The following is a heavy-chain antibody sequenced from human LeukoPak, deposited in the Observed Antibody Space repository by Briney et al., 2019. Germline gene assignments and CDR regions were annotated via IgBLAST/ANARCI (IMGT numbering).Heavy chain of an antibody. CDR2: IKSKTDGGTI. CDR1: GFTFSNAW. Sequence: GGSLRLSCASSGFTFSNAWMTWVRQAPEKGLEWVGRIKSKTDGGTIDYAAPVKGRFIISRDDSKNTLYLQMNSLKTEDTAVYYCTKDLGYGGHWGQGTLVTVSS. V-gene: IGHV3-15*01. CDR3: TKDLGYGGH. J-gene: IGHJ4*02. D-gene: IGHD1-1*01.